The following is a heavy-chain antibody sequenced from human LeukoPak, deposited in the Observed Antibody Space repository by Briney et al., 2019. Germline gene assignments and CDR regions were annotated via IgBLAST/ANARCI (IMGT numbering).Heavy chain of an antibody. CDR1: GGSVSGSYYY. D-gene: IGHD6-13*01. CDR2: IYYSGTT. V-gene: IGHV4-39*01. J-gene: IGHJ5*02. CDR3: ARSTAADGPTHNWFDP. Sequence: SETLSLTCTVSGGSVSGSYYYWGWIRQPPGKGLDWIGSIYYSGTTYYNPSLKSRVTISVDTSKSQFSLKLTSSTAADSAVYYCARSTAADGPTHNWFDPWGQGTLVTVSS.